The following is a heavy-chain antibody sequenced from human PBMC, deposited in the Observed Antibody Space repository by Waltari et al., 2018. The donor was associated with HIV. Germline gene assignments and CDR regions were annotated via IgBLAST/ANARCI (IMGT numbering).Heavy chain of an antibody. D-gene: IGHD1-7*01. CDR1: GFPFDDYA. Sequence: EVQLVESGGGLVQPGRSLRLSCAASGFPFDDYAVHWVRHAPGKGLEWVSGISWNRDYTGYADSVKGRFTISRDNAKNSLYLQMNSLRAEDTALYYCAKGSGGDWNYFGDFDYWGQGTLVTVSS. CDR3: AKGSGGDWNYFGDFDY. V-gene: IGHV3-9*01. CDR2: ISWNRDYT. J-gene: IGHJ4*02.